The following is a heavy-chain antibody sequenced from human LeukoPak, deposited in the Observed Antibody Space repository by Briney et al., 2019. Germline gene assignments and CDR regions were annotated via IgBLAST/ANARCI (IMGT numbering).Heavy chain of an antibody. J-gene: IGHJ3*02. Sequence: SETLSLTCTVSGDSISSYYWNWIRQPAGKGLEWIGRIFTGGSTDYNPSLRSRVTMSVDTSKNQFSLRLSSVTAADTAIYYCARDKSLLMDAFDIWGQGTKVTVSS. D-gene: IGHD2/OR15-2a*01. CDR1: GDSISSYY. CDR3: ARDKSLLMDAFDI. CDR2: IFTGGST. V-gene: IGHV4-4*07.